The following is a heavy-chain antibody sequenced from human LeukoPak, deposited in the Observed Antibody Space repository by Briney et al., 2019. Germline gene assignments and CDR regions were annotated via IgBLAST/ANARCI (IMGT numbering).Heavy chain of an antibody. CDR2: ISPDSNYK. J-gene: IGHJ4*02. D-gene: IGHD6-19*01. CDR3: AKDGRRGSGWYSLDY. V-gene: IGHV3-21*01. CDR1: GFTFSTYS. Sequence: GGSLRLSCAASGFTFSTYSMNWLRLAPGKGLEWVSSISPDSNYKYYVDSVKGRFTISRDNAKNSLYLQMNSLRAEDTAVYYCAKDGRRGSGWYSLDYWGQGTLVTVSS.